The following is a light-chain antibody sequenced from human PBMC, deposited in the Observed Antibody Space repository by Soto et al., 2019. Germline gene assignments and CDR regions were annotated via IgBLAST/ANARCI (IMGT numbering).Light chain of an antibody. Sequence: HSALTQPASASGSPGQSITISCTGTSSDVGSYNLVSWYQQHPGKAPKLMIYEGSKRPSGVSNRFSGSKSGNTASLTISGLQAEDEADYYCCSYAGSSPYVFGTGTKVTVL. CDR1: SSDVGSYNL. CDR3: CSYAGSSPYV. J-gene: IGLJ1*01. CDR2: EGS. V-gene: IGLV2-23*01.